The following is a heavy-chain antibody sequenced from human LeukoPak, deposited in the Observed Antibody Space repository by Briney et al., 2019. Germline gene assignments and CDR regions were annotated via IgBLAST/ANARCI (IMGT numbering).Heavy chain of an antibody. CDR2: FDPEHGET. D-gene: IGHD2-15*01. CDR3: ATEPVGYCNADGCYSVGY. V-gene: IGHV1-24*01. Sequence: ASVKVSCKVSGYTLTELSMHWVRQAPGKGLEWMGGFDPEHGETVYAQKFQGRLTMTEDTSTHTAYMELSSLRSDDTAVYYRATEPVGYCNADGCYSVGYWGQGTLVTVSS. CDR1: GYTLTELS. J-gene: IGHJ4*02.